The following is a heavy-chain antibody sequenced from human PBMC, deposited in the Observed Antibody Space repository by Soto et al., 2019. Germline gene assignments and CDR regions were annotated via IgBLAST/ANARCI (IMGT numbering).Heavy chain of an antibody. Sequence: GGSLRLSCAASGFTFSSYGMHWVRQAPGKGLEWVAVISYDGSNKYYADSVKGRFTISRDNSKNTLYLQMNSLRAEDTAVYYCAKDRESGYDWLYYFDYWGQGTLVTVSS. CDR2: ISYDGSNK. D-gene: IGHD5-12*01. CDR1: GFTFSSYG. J-gene: IGHJ4*02. V-gene: IGHV3-30*18. CDR3: AKDRESGYDWLYYFDY.